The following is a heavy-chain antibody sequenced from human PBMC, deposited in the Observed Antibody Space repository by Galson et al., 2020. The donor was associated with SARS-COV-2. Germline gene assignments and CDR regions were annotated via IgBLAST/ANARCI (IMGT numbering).Heavy chain of an antibody. CDR1: GGSISLGPYS. V-gene: IGHV4-30-4*07. J-gene: IGHJ3*02. CDR2: IYYSGTT. CDR3: ARGFGSGTYPPDAFDI. D-gene: IGHD3-10*01. Sequence: SETLSLTCAVSGGSISLGPYSWSWIRQSPGKGLEWIGYIYYSGTTHYNPSLKSRLSISIDTSKKQFSLKLSSVTAADSAVYYCARGFGSGTYPPDAFDIWGQGTMVTVSS.